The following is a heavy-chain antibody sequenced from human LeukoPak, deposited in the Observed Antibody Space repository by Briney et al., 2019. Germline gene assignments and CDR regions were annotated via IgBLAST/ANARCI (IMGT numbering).Heavy chain of an antibody. CDR2: TRNKANSYTT. CDR1: GFTFSDHY. CDR3: ARYTAHDAFDI. Sequence: GGSLRLSCAASGFTFSDHYMDWVRQAPGKGLEWVGRTRNKANSYTTEYAASVKGRFTISRDDSKNSLYLQMNSLKTEDTAVYYCARYTAHDAFDIWGQGTMATVSS. J-gene: IGHJ3*02. D-gene: IGHD3-16*02. V-gene: IGHV3-72*01.